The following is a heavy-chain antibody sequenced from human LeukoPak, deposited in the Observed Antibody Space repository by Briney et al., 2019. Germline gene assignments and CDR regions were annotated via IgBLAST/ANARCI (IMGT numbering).Heavy chain of an antibody. CDR3: ARGWLTLDY. CDR2: IYYSGST. D-gene: IGHD4/OR15-4a*01. V-gene: IGHV4-59*01. CDR1: GGSISSYC. J-gene: IGHJ4*02. Sequence: SETLSLTCTVSGGSISSYCWSWIRQPPGKGLEWIGYIYYSGSTNYNPSLKSRVTISVDTSKNQFSLKLSSVTAADTAVYYCARGWLTLDYWGQGTLVTVSS.